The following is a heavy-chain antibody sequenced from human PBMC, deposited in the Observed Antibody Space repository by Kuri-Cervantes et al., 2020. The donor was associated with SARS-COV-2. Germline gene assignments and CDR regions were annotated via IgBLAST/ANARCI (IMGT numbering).Heavy chain of an antibody. D-gene: IGHD6-19*01. CDR3: ARGVTNVYTSSWHNYYYMDV. Sequence: ESLKISCTVSGGSVDNKNYFWHWIRQPPGKGLEWIGKIYFSGQTHYSPSPKSRVTISVDTSTNQISLRLTSVTAADTAVYYCARGVTNVYTSSWHNYYYMDVWGKGTTVTVSS. V-gene: IGHV4-39*07. J-gene: IGHJ6*03. CDR2: IYFSGQT. CDR1: GGSVDNKNYF.